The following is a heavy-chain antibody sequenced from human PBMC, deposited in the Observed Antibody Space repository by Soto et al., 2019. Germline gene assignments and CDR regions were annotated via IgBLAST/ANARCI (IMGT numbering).Heavy chain of an antibody. CDR1: GGSFSGYY. CDR2: INHSGST. CDR3: ARSRGGYFDY. J-gene: IGHJ4*02. D-gene: IGHD3-22*01. Sequence: PSETLSLTGAGYGGSFSGYYWTWIRQPPGTGLEWIGEINHSGSTSYNPSPKSRVTISVDTSKNQFSLKLSSVTAADTAVYYCARSRGGYFDYWGQGTLVTVSS. V-gene: IGHV4-34*01.